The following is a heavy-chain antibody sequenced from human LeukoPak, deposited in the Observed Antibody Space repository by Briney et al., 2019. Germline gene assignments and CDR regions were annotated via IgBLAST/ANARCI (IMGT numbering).Heavy chain of an antibody. CDR3: AREHDSSGYYYFDY. D-gene: IGHD3-22*01. V-gene: IGHV3-23*01. CDR2: ISGSGGST. CDR1: GFTFSSYA. Sequence: GGSLRLSCAASGFTFSSYAMSWVRQAPGKGLEWVSGISGSGGSTYYADSVKGRFTISRDNAKNSLYLQMNSLRAEDTAVYYCAREHDSSGYYYFDYWGQGTLVTASS. J-gene: IGHJ4*02.